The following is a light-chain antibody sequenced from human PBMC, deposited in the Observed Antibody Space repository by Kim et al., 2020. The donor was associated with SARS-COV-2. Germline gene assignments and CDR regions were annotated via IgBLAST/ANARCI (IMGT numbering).Light chain of an antibody. V-gene: IGLV4-69*01. J-gene: IGLJ3*02. CDR1: SGHSSYA. CDR3: QTWGTGIQGV. Sequence: VKLTCTRSSGHSSYAIAWHQQQPEKGPRYLMKLNSDGSHTKGDGIPDRFSGSISGAERYLTISSLQSEDEADYYCQTWGTGIQGVFGGGTQLTVL. CDR2: LNSDGSH.